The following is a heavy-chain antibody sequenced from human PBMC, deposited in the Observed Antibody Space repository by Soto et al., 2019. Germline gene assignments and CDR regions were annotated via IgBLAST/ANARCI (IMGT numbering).Heavy chain of an antibody. CDR3: ARHIYDSDTGLNSQYYFVS. D-gene: IGHD3-22*01. CDR1: GYSFAGYW. V-gene: IGHV5-10-1*01. J-gene: IGHJ4*02. Sequence: GESLKISCKGSGYSFAGYWITWVRQKPGKGLEWMGRIDPSDSQTYYSPSFRGHVTISVTKSITTVFLQWSSLRASDTAMYYCARHIYDSDTGLNSQYYFVSWGQGPPVPVSS. CDR2: IDPSDSQT.